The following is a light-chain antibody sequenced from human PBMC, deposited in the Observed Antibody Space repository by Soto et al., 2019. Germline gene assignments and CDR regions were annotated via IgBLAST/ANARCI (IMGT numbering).Light chain of an antibody. CDR3: QLWDSASDHVV. Sequence: SYELTQPPSVSVAPGQTASITCGGNNIGSKSVHWYQQKPGQAPVLVVYDDSDRPSGIPERLSGSNSGNTATLTISRVETGDEAYYYCQLWDSASDHVVFGGGTKLTVL. CDR1: NIGSKS. V-gene: IGLV3-21*02. CDR2: DDS. J-gene: IGLJ2*01.